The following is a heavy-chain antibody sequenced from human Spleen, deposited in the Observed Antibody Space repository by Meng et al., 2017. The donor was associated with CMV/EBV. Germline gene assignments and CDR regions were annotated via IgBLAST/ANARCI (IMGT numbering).Heavy chain of an antibody. J-gene: IGHJ4*02. CDR3: ARGLVGRYCSSTSCPDY. D-gene: IGHD2-2*01. CDR2: IYSGYSGST. CDR1: GGSVNSTTYY. Sequence: SETLSLTCTVSGGSVNSTTYYWGWIRQPPGKGLEYIAYIYSGYSGSTSYNPSLRSRVTISVDTSKNQFSLKLSSVTAADTAVYYCARGLVGRYCSSTSCPDYWGQGTPVTVSS. V-gene: IGHV4-61*05.